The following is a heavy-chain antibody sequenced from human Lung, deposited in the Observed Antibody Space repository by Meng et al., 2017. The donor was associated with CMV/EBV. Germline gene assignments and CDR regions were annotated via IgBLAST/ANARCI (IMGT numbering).Heavy chain of an antibody. CDR3: ARAVADTANFDY. V-gene: IGHV4-4*07. CDR1: GDSMNNYY. Sequence: QLQESGPGLVKSSETLSLTCTASGDSMNNYYWSWIRQSAGKGLEWIGRISTSGSIHYNPSLTSRVTLSVDTSKNQISLQLSSVTAADTAVYYRARAVADTANFDYWGQGTLVTVSS. J-gene: IGHJ4*02. CDR2: ISTSGSI. D-gene: IGHD6-19*01.